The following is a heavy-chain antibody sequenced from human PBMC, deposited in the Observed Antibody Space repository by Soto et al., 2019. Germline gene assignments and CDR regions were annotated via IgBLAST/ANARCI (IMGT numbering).Heavy chain of an antibody. CDR2: TNHNSGGT. CDR1: GYTFTGYY. CDR3: ARDRVRGVVVGYYGMDV. D-gene: IGHD2-15*01. J-gene: IGHJ6*02. Sequence: QVQLVQSGAEVKKPGASVKVSCKATGYTFTGYYMHWVRQAPGQGLEWMGWTNHNSGGTNYAQKFQGWVTMTRDTSISTAYMERSRLRSDDTAVYYCARDRVRGVVVGYYGMDVWGQGTTVTVSS. V-gene: IGHV1-2*04.